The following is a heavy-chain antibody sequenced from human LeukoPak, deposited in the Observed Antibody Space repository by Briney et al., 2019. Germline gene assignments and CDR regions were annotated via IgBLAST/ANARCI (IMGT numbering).Heavy chain of an antibody. CDR1: GYTFTGYY. J-gene: IGHJ4*02. CDR2: INPNSGST. Sequence: ASVKVSCKASGYTFTGYYMHWVRQAPGQGLGWMGWINPNSGSTNYAQKFQGRVTMTRDTSISTAYMELSRLRSDDTAVYYCARDQALYCSSTSCYPFDYWGQGTLVTVSS. D-gene: IGHD2-2*01. CDR3: ARDQALYCSSTSCYPFDY. V-gene: IGHV1-2*02.